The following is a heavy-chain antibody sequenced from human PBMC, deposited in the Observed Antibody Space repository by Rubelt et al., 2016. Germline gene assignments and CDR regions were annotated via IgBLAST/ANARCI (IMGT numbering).Heavy chain of an antibody. J-gene: IGHJ6*02. CDR2: IYYSGYT. CDR3: ARDSVASAYYYGMDV. CDR1: GGSISSSTYY. Sequence: QLQLQESGPGLVKPSETLSLTCTVSGGSISSSTYYWGRIRQPPGKGLEWIGSIYYSGYTYHNPSLKSRLTISVDTSRTQFSLKLTSVTGADTAIYYCARDSVASAYYYGMDVWGQGTTVTVSS. V-gene: IGHV4-39*07.